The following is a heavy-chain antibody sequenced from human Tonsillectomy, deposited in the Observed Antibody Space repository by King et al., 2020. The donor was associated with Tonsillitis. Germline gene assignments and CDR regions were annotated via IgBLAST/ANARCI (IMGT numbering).Heavy chain of an antibody. Sequence: QLQESGPGLVKPSETLSLTCTVSGGSFSSSSYYWGWIRQPPGQGLEWIGSIYSTGNPYYNPSLTSRVTISLDTSKTQFSLKVSSVTAADTAVYYCARREGPFDYWGQGTLVTVSS. CDR1: GGSFSSSSYY. D-gene: IGHD1-26*01. CDR2: IYSTGNP. J-gene: IGHJ4*02. V-gene: IGHV4-39*01. CDR3: ARREGPFDY.